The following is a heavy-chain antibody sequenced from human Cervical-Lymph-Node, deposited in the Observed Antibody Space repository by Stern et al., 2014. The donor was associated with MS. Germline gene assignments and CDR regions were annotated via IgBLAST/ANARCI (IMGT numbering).Heavy chain of an antibody. J-gene: IGHJ3*02. D-gene: IGHD6-13*01. Sequence: QVTLKESGPVLVKPTETLTLTCTVSGFSLSHVRMGVSWIRQPPGKALGWLAHLFSNDEKSYTTSLKGRLTISKDISKSQVILTMTHMDPADTATYYCARMMQHLAGDAFDIWGQGTMVSVSS. V-gene: IGHV2-26*01. CDR1: GFSLSHVRMG. CDR3: ARMMQHLAGDAFDI. CDR2: LFSNDEK.